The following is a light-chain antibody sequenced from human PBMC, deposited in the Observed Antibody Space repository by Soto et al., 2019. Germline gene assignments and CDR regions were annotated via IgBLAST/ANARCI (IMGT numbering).Light chain of an antibody. Sequence: EIVLTQSPGTLSLSPGERATLSFSASQSASSTYLAWYQQKPGQAPRLLIYGASTRATGIPARFSGSGSGTDFTLTISRLEPEDFAVYYCQQYGSSGTFGQGTKVDI. V-gene: IGKV3-20*01. CDR3: QQYGSSGT. CDR1: QSASSTY. J-gene: IGKJ1*01. CDR2: GAS.